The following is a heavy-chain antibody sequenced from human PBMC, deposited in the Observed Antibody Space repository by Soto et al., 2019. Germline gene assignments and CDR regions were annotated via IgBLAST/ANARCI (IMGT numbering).Heavy chain of an antibody. Sequence: GGSLRLSCAASGFTFSSYGMHWVRQAPGKGLEWVAVISYDGSNKYYADSVKGRFTISRDNSKNTLYLQMNSLRAEDTAVYYCAREGSSSWYDYYYYYGMDVWGQGTTVTVSS. CDR1: GFTFSSYG. V-gene: IGHV3-30*03. CDR2: ISYDGSNK. D-gene: IGHD6-13*01. J-gene: IGHJ6*02. CDR3: AREGSSSWYDYYYYYGMDV.